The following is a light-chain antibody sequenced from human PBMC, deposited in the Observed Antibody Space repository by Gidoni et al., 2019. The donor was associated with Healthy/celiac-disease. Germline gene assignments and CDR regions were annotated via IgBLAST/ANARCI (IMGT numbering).Light chain of an antibody. CDR1: QSISSW. Sequence: DIQMTQSPSTLSASVGDRVTITCRARQSISSWLAWYQQKPGKAPKLLIYKASSLESGVPSRFSGSGSGTEFTLTISSLQPDDFATYYCQQYNSYSPEITFXPXTKVDIK. J-gene: IGKJ3*01. V-gene: IGKV1-5*03. CDR3: QQYNSYSPEIT. CDR2: KAS.